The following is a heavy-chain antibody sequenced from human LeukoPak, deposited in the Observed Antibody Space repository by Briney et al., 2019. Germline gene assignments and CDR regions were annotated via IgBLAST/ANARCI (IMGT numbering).Heavy chain of an antibody. CDR2: ISSSGSTR. CDR1: GVTFSNYN. J-gene: IGHJ4*02. CDR3: ARGFVEFSY. Sequence: GGSLRLSCAAYGVTFSNYNMNWVRQAPGKGLEWISYISSSGSTRYYVDSVKGRFTISRDNAKNSLYLQMNSLRDEDTAVYYCARGFVEFSYWGQGTLVTVSS. D-gene: IGHD1-1*01. V-gene: IGHV3-48*02.